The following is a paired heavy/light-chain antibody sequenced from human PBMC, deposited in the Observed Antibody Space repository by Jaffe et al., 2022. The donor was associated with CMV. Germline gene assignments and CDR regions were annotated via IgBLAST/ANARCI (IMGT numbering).Light chain of an antibody. Sequence: DAVLTQSPLSLPVTLGQPATISCRSSQSLVLSDGNTYLNWFQQRPGQSPRRLIYKVSGRDSGVPDRFSGSGSGTDFTLIISRVEAEDVGVYFCTQASHWPYTFGRGTKLEI. V-gene: IGKV2-30*02. CDR2: KVS. CDR3: TQASHWPYT. CDR1: QSLVLSDGNTY. J-gene: IGKJ2*01.
Heavy chain of an antibody. CDR1: GFTLRDHA. J-gene: IGHJ4*02. V-gene: IGHV3-9*01. Sequence: EVQLVESGGGLVQPGGSLRLSCAASGFTLRDHAMHWVRQVPGKGLEWVAGIYWDSHGIDYADSVKGRFTVSRDNAKNSLYLQMNSLRHDDTALYYCIKDISPGGLDSWGQGILVTVSS. D-gene: IGHD3-16*01. CDR3: IKDISPGGLDS. CDR2: IYWDSHGI.